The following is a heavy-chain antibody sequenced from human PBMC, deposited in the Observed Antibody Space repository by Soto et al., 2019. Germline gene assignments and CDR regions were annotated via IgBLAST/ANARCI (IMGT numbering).Heavy chain of an antibody. Sequence: GGSLRLSCAASGFTFSSYAMSWVRQAPGKGLEWVSAISGSGGSTYYADSVKGRFTISRDNSKNTLYLQMNSLRAEDTAVYYCAKLKGYDRSSPNDYWGQGTLVTVSS. CDR2: ISGSGGST. D-gene: IGHD3-22*01. J-gene: IGHJ4*02. CDR3: AKLKGYDRSSPNDY. V-gene: IGHV3-23*01. CDR1: GFTFSSYA.